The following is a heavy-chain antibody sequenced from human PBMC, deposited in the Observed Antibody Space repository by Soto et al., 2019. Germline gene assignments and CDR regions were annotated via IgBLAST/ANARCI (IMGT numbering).Heavy chain of an antibody. CDR2: ISGSGGST. V-gene: IGHV3-23*01. CDR3: AKDQRGDYGDPNDY. J-gene: IGHJ4*02. CDR1: GFTFSSYA. Sequence: GGSLRLSCAASGFTFSSYAMSWVRQAPGKGLEWVSAISGSGGSTYYADSVKGRFTISRDNSKNTLYLQMNSLRAEGTAVYYCAKDQRGDYGDPNDYWGQGTLVTVSS. D-gene: IGHD4-17*01.